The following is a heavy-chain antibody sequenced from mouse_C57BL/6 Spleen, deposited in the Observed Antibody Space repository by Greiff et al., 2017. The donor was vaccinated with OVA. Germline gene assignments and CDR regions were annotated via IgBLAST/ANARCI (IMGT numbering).Heavy chain of an antibody. CDR2: ISSGGDYI. D-gene: IGHD2-2*01. CDR3: TIDLGYDGDY. CDR1: GFTFSSYA. V-gene: IGHV5-9-1*02. J-gene: IGHJ2*01. Sequence: DVMLVESGEGLVKPGGSLKLSCAASGFTFSSYAMSWVRQTPEKRLEWVAYISSGGDYIYYADTVKGRFTISRDTARNTLYLQMSSLKSEDTAMYYCTIDLGYDGDYWGQDTTLAVSS.